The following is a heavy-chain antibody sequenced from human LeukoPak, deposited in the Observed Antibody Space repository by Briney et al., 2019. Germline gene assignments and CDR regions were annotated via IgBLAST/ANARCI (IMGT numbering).Heavy chain of an antibody. V-gene: IGHV3-23*01. CDR1: GFTFSSYA. CDR3: AKGGKESLLFVGALTFDY. Sequence: GGSLRLSCAASGFTFSSYAMSWVRQAPGKGLEWVAAISGSGDSTYYADSVKGRFTISRDNSKNTLYLQMNSLRAEDTAVYYCAKGGKESLLFVGALTFDYWGQGTLVTVSS. D-gene: IGHD1-26*01. CDR2: ISGSGDST. J-gene: IGHJ4*02.